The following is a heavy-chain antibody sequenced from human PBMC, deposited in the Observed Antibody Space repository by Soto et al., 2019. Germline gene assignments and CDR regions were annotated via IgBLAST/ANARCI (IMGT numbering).Heavy chain of an antibody. Sequence: SVQFSRQACGFCLRRTAVQWVRQDRRQRREWIGWIVAGSGNTNYAQNFQERVTITRDMSTSTAYMDVSSLRSEDTAVYYCAADPYYYDSSDYYSFDPWGQGTLVTVSS. D-gene: IGHD3-22*01. J-gene: IGHJ5*02. CDR1: GFCLRRTA. CDR3: AADPYYYDSSDYYSFDP. CDR2: IVAGSGNT. V-gene: IGHV1-58*01.